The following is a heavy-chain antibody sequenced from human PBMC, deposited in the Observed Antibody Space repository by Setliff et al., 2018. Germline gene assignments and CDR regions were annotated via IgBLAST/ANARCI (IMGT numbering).Heavy chain of an antibody. CDR1: GFTFSSYW. Sequence: PGGSLRLSCAASGFTFSSYWMSWVRQAPGKGLEWVSAIASNCFITFCDTWYADSVKGRFTISRNNAKNSLYLQMNSLRAEDTAVYYCARDYTYYDFWSGPSSDAFDIWGQGTMVTVSS. J-gene: IGHJ3*02. D-gene: IGHD3-3*01. V-gene: IGHV3-21*01. CDR2: IASNCFITFCDT. CDR3: ARDYTYYDFWSGPSSDAFDI.